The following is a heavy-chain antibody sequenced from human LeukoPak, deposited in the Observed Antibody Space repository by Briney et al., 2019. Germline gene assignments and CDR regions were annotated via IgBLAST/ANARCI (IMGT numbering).Heavy chain of an antibody. Sequence: GSSLIFCCAASGFIFITLGVHWRRKARGKRLERVAVIWCDGSYKYYADSVRGGFISSRDGSKNTLYLEMNSQRAEDTAVYYCSKEKFLGAKLVNLYYFDYWGQGTLVTVSS. CDR2: IWCDGSYK. V-gene: IGHV3-33*06. CDR1: GFIFITLG. CDR3: SKEKFLGAKLVNLYYFDY. D-gene: IGHD1-26*01. J-gene: IGHJ4*02.